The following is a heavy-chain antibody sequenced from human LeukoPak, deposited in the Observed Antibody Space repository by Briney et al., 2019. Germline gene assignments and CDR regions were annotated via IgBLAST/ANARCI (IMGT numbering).Heavy chain of an antibody. CDR1: GYTSTSYY. D-gene: IGHD3-16*02. CDR3: ARVKGMITFGGVIEEFDY. CDR2: INPSSGST. J-gene: IGHJ4*02. V-gene: IGHV1-46*03. Sequence: ASVKVSCKASGYTSTSYYMHWVRQAPGQGLEWMGIINPSSGSTSYAQKFQGRVTMTRDTSTSTVYMELSSLRSEDTAVYYCARVKGMITFGGVIEEFDYWGQGTLVTVSS.